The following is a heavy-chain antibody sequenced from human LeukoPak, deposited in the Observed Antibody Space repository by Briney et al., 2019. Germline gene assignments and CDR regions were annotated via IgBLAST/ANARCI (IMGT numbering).Heavy chain of an antibody. CDR2: IYYSGST. J-gene: IGHJ4*02. CDR1: GGSISSGDYY. CDR3: ARVDYGDYVPHFDY. D-gene: IGHD4-17*01. V-gene: IGHV4-30-4*01. Sequence: SETLSLTCTVSGGSISSGDYYWSWIRQPPGKGLEWIGYIYYSGSTYYNPSLKSRVTISVDTSKNQFSLKLSSVTAADTAVYYGARVDYGDYVPHFDYWGQGTLVTVSS.